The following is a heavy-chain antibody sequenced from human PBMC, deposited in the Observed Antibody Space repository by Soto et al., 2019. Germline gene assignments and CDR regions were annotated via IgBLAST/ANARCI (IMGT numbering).Heavy chain of an antibody. V-gene: IGHV4-34*01. CDR3: ARHSSGWFGEYSHYYYYYGMDV. CDR2: INHSGST. J-gene: IGHJ6*02. D-gene: IGHD3-10*01. Sequence: SETLSLTCAVCGGSFTGYYWTWIRQPPGTGLEWSGEINHSGSTNYNPSLKSRVTISVDTSKNQFSLKLSSVTAADTAVYYCARHSSGWFGEYSHYYYYYGMDVWGQGTTVTVSS. CDR1: GGSFTGYY.